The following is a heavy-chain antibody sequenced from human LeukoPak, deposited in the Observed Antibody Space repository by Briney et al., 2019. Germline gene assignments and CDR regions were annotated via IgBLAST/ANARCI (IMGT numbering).Heavy chain of an antibody. CDR2: ISGSWGST. CDR3: AKDRSSSLFDP. Sequence: GGSLSLSCAASGFTFSSYAMRCVRQAPGKGLECVSAISGSWGSTYYADSVKGRFTISRDNSKNTLYLQMNSLRAEDTAVEYGAKDRSSSLFDPWGQGTLVTVSS. CDR1: GFTFSSYA. V-gene: IGHV3-23*01. J-gene: IGHJ5*02. D-gene: IGHD6-13*01.